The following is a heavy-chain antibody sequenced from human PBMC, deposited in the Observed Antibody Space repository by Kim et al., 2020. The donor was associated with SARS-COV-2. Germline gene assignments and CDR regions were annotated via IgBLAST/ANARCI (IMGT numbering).Heavy chain of an antibody. CDR1: GDSVSSNSVS. D-gene: IGHD2-8*01. CDR2: TYYRSKWNN. CDR3: TRGNGAIYAFDV. V-gene: IGHV6-1*01. J-gene: IGHJ3*01. Sequence: SQTLSLTCAVSGDSVSSNSVSWNWIRQSPSRDLEWLGRTYYRSKWNNDYGVSVQGRVTIIPDTSKNQFSLQLNSVTPEDTAVYFCTRGNGAIYAFDVWG.